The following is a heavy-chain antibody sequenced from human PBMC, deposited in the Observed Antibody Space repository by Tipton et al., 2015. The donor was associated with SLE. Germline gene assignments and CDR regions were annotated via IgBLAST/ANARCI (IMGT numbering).Heavy chain of an antibody. CDR3: ARGGVTLFGVVTSDY. V-gene: IGHV4-4*07. D-gene: IGHD3-3*01. CDR1: GDSLIGSH. J-gene: IGHJ4*02. Sequence: TLSLTCTVSGDSLIGSHWTWIRQPAGKGLEWIGRIYNGGSTNYNPSLKSRLSMSVDTSKNQMSLKLNSVTAADTAVYYCARGGVTLFGVVTSDYWGQGTLVTVSS. CDR2: IYNGGST.